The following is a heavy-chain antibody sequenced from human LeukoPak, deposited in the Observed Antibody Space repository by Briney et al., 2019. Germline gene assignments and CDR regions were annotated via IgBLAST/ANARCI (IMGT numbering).Heavy chain of an antibody. CDR2: ISESGSTK. V-gene: IGHV3-48*03. Sequence: PGGSLRLSCAASGFTFSNYEMNWVRHAPGKGLEDLSYISESGSTKYYADSVKGRFTVSRDNAKNSLYLQMDSLRAEDTAVYYCARDQWTGASPADSWGQGTLVTVSS. CDR3: ARDQWTGASPADS. D-gene: IGHD1-26*01. CDR1: GFTFSNYE. J-gene: IGHJ4*02.